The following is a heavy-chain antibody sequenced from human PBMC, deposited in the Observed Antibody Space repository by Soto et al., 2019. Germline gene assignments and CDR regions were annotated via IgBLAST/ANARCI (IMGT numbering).Heavy chain of an antibody. V-gene: IGHV4-59*01. CDR1: GGSISNYY. D-gene: IGHD2-15*01. CDR3: AAAPPY. CDR2: IYDSGST. J-gene: IGHJ4*02. Sequence: PSETLSLTCTVSGGSISNYYWSWVRQPPGKGLEWIGYIYDSGSTNYNPSLKSRVTISVDTSKNQFSLRLTSVTAADTAVYYCAAAPPYWGQGTLVPVSS.